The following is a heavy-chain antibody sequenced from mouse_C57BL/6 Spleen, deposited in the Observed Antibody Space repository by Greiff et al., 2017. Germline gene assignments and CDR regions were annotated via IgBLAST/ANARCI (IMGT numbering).Heavy chain of an antibody. D-gene: IGHD1-1*01. Sequence: EVKVVESGGGLVKPGGSLKLSCAASGFTFSSYAMSWVRQTPEKRLEWVATISDGGSYTYYPDNVKGRFTISRDNAKNNLYLQMSHLKSEDTAMYYCARDPPKYYGSPYYFDYWGQGTTLTVSS. CDR3: ARDPPKYYGSPYYFDY. J-gene: IGHJ2*01. CDR1: GFTFSSYA. V-gene: IGHV5-4*01. CDR2: ISDGGSYT.